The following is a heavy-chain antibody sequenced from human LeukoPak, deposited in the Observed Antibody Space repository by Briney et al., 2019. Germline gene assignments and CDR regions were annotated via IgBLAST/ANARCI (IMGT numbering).Heavy chain of an antibody. V-gene: IGHV3-21*01. Sequence: GGSLRLSCAASGFTFSSYAMNWVRQAPGKGLEWVSSISSSSSYIYYADSVKGRFTISRDNAKNSLYLQMNSLRAEDTAVYYCASSISYDAFDIWGQGTMVTVSS. J-gene: IGHJ3*02. CDR2: ISSSSSYI. CDR3: ASSISYDAFDI. D-gene: IGHD3-3*02. CDR1: GFTFSSYA.